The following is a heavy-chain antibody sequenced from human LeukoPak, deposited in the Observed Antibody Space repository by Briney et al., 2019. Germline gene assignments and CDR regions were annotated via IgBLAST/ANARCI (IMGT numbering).Heavy chain of an antibody. Sequence: KSSETLSLTCAVYGGSFSGYYWSWIRQPPGKGLEWIGEINHSGSTNYNPSLKSRVTISVDTSKNQFSLKLSSVTAADTAVYYCASLVVVVPAAMSALSYYYGMDVWGQGTTVTVSS. CDR3: ASLVVVVPAAMSALSYYYGMDV. J-gene: IGHJ6*02. CDR2: INHSGST. V-gene: IGHV4-34*01. D-gene: IGHD2-2*01. CDR1: GGSFSGYY.